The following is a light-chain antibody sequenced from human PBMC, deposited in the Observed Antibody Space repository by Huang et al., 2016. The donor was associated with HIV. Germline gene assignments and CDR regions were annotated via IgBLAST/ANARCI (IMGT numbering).Light chain of an antibody. V-gene: IGKV3-11*01. CDR3: QQRSNSFLT. CDR2: DAS. Sequence: EIVLTQSPATLSLSPGERATLSCRASQSVSSYLAWYQQKPGQAPRLLIYDASNRATGIPARFSGIGSGTDFTLTISSLEPEDFAVYYCQQRSNSFLTFGGGTKVEIK. J-gene: IGKJ4*01. CDR1: QSVSSY.